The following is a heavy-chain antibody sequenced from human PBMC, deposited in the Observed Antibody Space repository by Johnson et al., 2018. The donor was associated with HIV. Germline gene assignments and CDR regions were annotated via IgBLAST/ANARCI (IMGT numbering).Heavy chain of an antibody. CDR2: IYSGGST. D-gene: IGHD5-18*01. CDR3: ARAYSYGAFDI. V-gene: IGHV3-66*01. J-gene: IGHJ3*02. Sequence: VQLVESGGGLVQPGGSLRVSCAASGFTVSSNYMSWVRQAPGKGLEWVSVIYSGGSTYYADSVKGSYTISRDNSKNTLYLQMNSLRADDTAVYYCARAYSYGAFDIWGQGTRVTVSS. CDR1: GFTVSSNY.